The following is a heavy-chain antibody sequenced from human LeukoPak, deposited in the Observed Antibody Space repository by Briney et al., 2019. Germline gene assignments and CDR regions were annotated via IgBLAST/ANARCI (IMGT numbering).Heavy chain of an antibody. CDR2: ISGSGGST. V-gene: IGHV3-23*01. CDR3: AKEVIVGVSFDY. D-gene: IGHD1-26*01. CDR1: RFAFSSYA. Sequence: GGSLRLSCAASRFAFSSYAMSWVRQAPGKGLEWVSAISGSGGSTCYADSVKGRFTISRDNSKNTLYLQMNSLRAEDTAVYYCAKEVIVGVSFDYWGQGTLVTVSS. J-gene: IGHJ4*02.